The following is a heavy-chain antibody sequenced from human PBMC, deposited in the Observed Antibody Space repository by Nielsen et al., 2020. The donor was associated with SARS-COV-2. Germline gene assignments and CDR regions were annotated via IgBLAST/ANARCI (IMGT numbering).Heavy chain of an antibody. Sequence: GESLKISCATSGFTFSSHALHWVRQAPGKGLQWMAIISYDGTEHYADSVKGRFTISRDNSKNTLYLQMNSLRAEDTAVYYCARDGPGGYSYGSYYFDYWGQGTLVTVSS. D-gene: IGHD5-18*01. CDR2: ISYDGTE. CDR1: GFTFSSHA. CDR3: ARDGPGGYSYGSYYFDY. J-gene: IGHJ4*02. V-gene: IGHV3-30*04.